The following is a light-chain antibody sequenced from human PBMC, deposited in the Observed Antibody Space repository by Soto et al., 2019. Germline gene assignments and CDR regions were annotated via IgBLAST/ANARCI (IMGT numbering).Light chain of an antibody. Sequence: EIVLTQSPDTLSLSPGERVTLSCRASQRVTNSYLAWYQQKPGQAPRLLIYGASSRATGIPDRFSGGGSGTDFTLTISTLEPEDFAVYNCQQYGSSPLTFGQGTKVEI. CDR2: GAS. CDR3: QQYGSSPLT. J-gene: IGKJ1*01. V-gene: IGKV3-20*01. CDR1: QRVTNSY.